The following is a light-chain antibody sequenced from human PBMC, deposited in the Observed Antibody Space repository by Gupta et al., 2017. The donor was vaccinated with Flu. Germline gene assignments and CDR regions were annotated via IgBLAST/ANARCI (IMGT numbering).Light chain of an antibody. CDR1: QSVRSTY. CDR3: QQYGTAPRT. V-gene: IGKV3-20*01. Sequence: DIVLTHSPGTLPLSPGERATLSCRASQSVRSTYVAWYQQKPGQAPRLLIYAASSRATGVPDRFSGSGSGTDFTLTISRLEPEDFAVYYCQQYGTAPRTFGRGTKVEIK. CDR2: AAS. J-gene: IGKJ1*01.